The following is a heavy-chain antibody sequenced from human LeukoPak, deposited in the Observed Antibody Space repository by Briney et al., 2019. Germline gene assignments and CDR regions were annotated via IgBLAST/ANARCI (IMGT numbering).Heavy chain of an antibody. CDR1: GFTFSSYA. V-gene: IGHV3-23*01. D-gene: IGHD3-3*01. CDR3: AKDWVSVLRFLEWLHPPGGHFDY. J-gene: IGHJ4*02. Sequence: GGSLRLSCAASGFTFSSYAMSWVRQAPGKGLEWVSAISGSGGSTYYADSVKGRFTISRDISKNTLYLQMNSVRAEDTAVYYCAKDWVSVLRFLEWLHPPGGHFDYWGQGTLVTVSS. CDR2: ISGSGGST.